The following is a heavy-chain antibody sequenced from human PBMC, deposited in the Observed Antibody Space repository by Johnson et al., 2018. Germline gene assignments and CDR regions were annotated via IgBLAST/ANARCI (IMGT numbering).Heavy chain of an antibody. V-gene: IGHV3-30*03. D-gene: IGHD1-26*01. J-gene: IGHJ3*02. CDR2: ISYDGRKK. CDR1: GFTFSAYG. Sequence: QVQLQESGGGVVQPGRSXRLSCAASGFTFSAYGMHWVRQAPGKGLEWVAVISYDGRKKYHVDSVKGRFTISRDNSKNTLYLQMNSLRAEDTAVYYCARDISASGSYYSGAFDIWGQGTMVTVSS. CDR3: ARDISASGSYYSGAFDI.